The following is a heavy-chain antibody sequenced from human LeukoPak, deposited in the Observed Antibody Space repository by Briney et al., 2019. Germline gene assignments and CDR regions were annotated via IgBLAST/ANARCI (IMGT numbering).Heavy chain of an antibody. CDR2: ISGSGAYS. J-gene: IGHJ3*02. CDR1: GFTFSDYA. V-gene: IGHV3-23*01. CDR3: AKDRSAAGGDDAFDI. Sequence: GGSLRLSCAVSGFTFSDYAMSWVRQAPGKGLEWVSGISGSGAYSYYADSVKGRFTISRDNSKNTLYLQMNSLRAEDTAVYYCAKDRSAAGGDDAFDIWGQGTMVTVSS. D-gene: IGHD4-17*01.